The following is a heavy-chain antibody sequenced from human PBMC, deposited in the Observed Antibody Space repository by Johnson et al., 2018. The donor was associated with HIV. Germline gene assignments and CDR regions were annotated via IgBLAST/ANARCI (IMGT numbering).Heavy chain of an antibody. V-gene: IGHV3-30*14. CDR2: ISYDGSNK. Sequence: QMLLVESGGGVVQPGRSLRLSCAASGFTFSSYAMHWVRQAPGKGLEWVAVISYDGSNKYYADSVTGRFTISRDNSKNTLYLQMNSLRPEDTAVYYCASDGWELLGVAAFDVWGQGTLVTVSS. CDR1: GFTFSSYA. J-gene: IGHJ3*01. D-gene: IGHD1-26*01. CDR3: ASDGWELLGVAAFDV.